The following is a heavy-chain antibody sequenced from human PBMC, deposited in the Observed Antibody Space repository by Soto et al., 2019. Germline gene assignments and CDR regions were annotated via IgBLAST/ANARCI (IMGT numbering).Heavy chain of an antibody. CDR1: GYSFTSYW. J-gene: IGHJ6*02. CDR2: IYPGDSDT. Sequence: GESLKISCKASGYSFTSYWIGWVRQMPGKGLEWMGIIYPGDSDTRYSPSFQGQVTISADKSISTAYLQWSSLKASDTAMYYCARTSAAGKYYYGMDVWGQGTTVAVSS. V-gene: IGHV5-51*01. D-gene: IGHD6-13*01. CDR3: ARTSAAGKYYYGMDV.